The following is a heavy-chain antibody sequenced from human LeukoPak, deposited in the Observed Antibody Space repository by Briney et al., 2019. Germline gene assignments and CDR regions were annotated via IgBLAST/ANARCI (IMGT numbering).Heavy chain of an antibody. V-gene: IGHV3-48*03. CDR2: ISSSGSTI. D-gene: IGHD3-10*02. CDR1: GFTFSSYE. CDR3: AELGITMIGVV. J-gene: IGHJ6*04. Sequence: RGSLRLSCAASGFTFSSYEMNWVRQAPGKGLEWVSYISSSGSTIYYAASVKGRFTISRDNAKNSLYLQMNSLRAEDTAVYYCAELGITMIGVVWGKGTTVTISS.